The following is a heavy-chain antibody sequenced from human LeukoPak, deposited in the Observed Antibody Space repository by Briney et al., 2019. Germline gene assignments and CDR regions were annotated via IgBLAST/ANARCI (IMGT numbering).Heavy chain of an antibody. J-gene: IGHJ5*02. Sequence: GGSLRLSCSASGLTVSTNYLTWVRQAPGKGLEWVSVIYSGGNTYYADSVKGRFTIFRDNSKNTLYLQMNSLRADDTAVYYCTRGPVGGFDAWGQGTLVTVSS. CDR1: GLTVSTNY. V-gene: IGHV3-53*01. D-gene: IGHD1-26*01. CDR3: TRGPVGGFDA. CDR2: IYSGGNT.